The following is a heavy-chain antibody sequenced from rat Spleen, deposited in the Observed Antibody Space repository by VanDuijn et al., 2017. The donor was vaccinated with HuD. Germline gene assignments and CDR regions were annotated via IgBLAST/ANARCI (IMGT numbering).Heavy chain of an antibody. J-gene: IGHJ2*01. CDR2: IWADGNT. V-gene: IGHV2-32*01. Sequence: QVQLKESGPGLVKPSETLSLTCTVSGFSLSSYHLSWVRQPPGKGLEWIGVIWADGNTRYNSTLKSRLSISRDTSKSHVFLKMSSLKTEDSATYYCASDRTGPFDYWGQGVMVTVSS. CDR3: ASDRTGPFDY. D-gene: IGHD5-1*01. CDR1: GFSLSSYH.